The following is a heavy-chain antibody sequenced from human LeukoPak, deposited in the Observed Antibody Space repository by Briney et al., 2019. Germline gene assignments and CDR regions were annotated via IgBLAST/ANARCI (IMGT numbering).Heavy chain of an antibody. Sequence: SETLSLTCTVSGGSISSYYWSWIRQPAGKGLEWIGRIYTSGSTNYNPSLKSRVTMSVDTSKNQFSLKLSSVTAADTAVYYCAREGEGYKWCAFDIWGQGTMVTVSS. CDR3: AREGEGYKWCAFDI. D-gene: IGHD5-24*01. CDR2: IYTSGST. J-gene: IGHJ3*02. V-gene: IGHV4-4*07. CDR1: GGSISSYY.